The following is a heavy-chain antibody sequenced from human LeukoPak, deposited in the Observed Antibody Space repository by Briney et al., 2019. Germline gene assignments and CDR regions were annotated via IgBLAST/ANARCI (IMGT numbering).Heavy chain of an antibody. D-gene: IGHD6-19*01. J-gene: IGHJ3*02. CDR3: ARERRQWQPFDI. CDR1: GFTFSDYN. Sequence: GGSLRLSCAASGFTFSDYNMNWVRQSTEKGLEWVSSITSGTTYIYYADSVRGRFTLSRDNTDNSLFLQMSSLRAEDTAVYYCARERRQWQPFDIWGQGTMFTVSS. V-gene: IGHV3-21*01. CDR2: ITSGTTYI.